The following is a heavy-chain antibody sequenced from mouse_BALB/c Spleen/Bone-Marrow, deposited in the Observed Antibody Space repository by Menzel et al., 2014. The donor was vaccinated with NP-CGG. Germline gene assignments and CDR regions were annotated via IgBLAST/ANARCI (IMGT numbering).Heavy chain of an antibody. V-gene: IGHV14-3*02. Sequence: VQLKESGAELVKPGASVKLSGTASGFNIKDTYMHWVKQRPEQGLEWIGRIDPANGNTKYDPKFQGKATITADTSSNTAYLQLSSLTSEDTAVYYCARYRLGTYFDYWGQGTTPTVSS. CDR2: IDPANGNT. D-gene: IGHD2-14*01. CDR3: ARYRLGTYFDY. J-gene: IGHJ2*01. CDR1: GFNIKDTY.